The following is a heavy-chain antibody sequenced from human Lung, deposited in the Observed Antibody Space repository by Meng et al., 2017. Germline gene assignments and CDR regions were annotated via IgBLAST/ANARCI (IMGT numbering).Heavy chain of an antibody. J-gene: IGHJ4*02. CDR2: ISGSGGST. Sequence: EVQLLESGGGLVQPGGCPRLSCVASGFTFSSYAMTWVRQAPGKGLEWVSSISGSGGSTYYADSVRGRFTISRDNSKNTVYLQMNSLRAEDTAIYYCVRRIEYSSSSGYWGQGTLVTVSS. D-gene: IGHD6-6*01. V-gene: IGHV3-23*01. CDR1: GFTFSSYA. CDR3: VRRIEYSSSSGY.